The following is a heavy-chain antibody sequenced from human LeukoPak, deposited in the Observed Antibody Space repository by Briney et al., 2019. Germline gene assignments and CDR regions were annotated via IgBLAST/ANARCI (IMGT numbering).Heavy chain of an antibody. CDR1: GGSISSYH. Sequence: SETLSLTCTVSGGSISSYHWSWIRQPPGKGLEWIGYIYYSGSTNYNPSLKSRVTISVDTSKNQFSLKLSSVTAADTAVYYCASGDYYGSGSYYNWYFDLWGRGTLVTVSS. D-gene: IGHD3-10*01. V-gene: IGHV4-59*01. J-gene: IGHJ2*01. CDR3: ASGDYYGSGSYYNWYFDL. CDR2: IYYSGST.